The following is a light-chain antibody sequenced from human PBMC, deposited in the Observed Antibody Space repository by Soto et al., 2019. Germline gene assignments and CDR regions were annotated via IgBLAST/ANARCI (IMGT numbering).Light chain of an antibody. CDR2: GAS. CDR1: HSVSSN. CDR3: QQYYKWPRT. J-gene: IGKJ1*01. Sequence: EIVMTQSPATLSVSPGERATLSCRASHSVSSNLAWYQQAPGQAPRLLIYGASTRATGLPARFSGSGSGTEFTLTISSLQSEDFAVYYCQQYYKWPRTFGQGTKVDNK. V-gene: IGKV3-15*01.